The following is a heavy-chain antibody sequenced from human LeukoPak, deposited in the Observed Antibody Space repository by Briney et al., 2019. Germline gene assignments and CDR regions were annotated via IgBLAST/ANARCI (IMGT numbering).Heavy chain of an antibody. D-gene: IGHD2-8*01. CDR2: MNPKSGGT. J-gene: IGHJ3*01. Sequence: VASVKVSCKVSGYTLTELPIHWVRQAPGQGLEWMGWMNPKSGGTNYAQKFQGRVTMTREMSISTAYMELSRLRSDDTAVYYCAEMADGAFGVWGQGTMVTVSS. CDR1: GYTLTELP. CDR3: AEMADGAFGV. V-gene: IGHV1-2*02.